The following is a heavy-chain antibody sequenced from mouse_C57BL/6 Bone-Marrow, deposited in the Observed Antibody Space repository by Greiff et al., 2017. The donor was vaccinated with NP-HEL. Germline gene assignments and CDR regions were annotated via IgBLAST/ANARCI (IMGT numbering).Heavy chain of an antibody. Sequence: EVKVVESGGGLVQSGRSLRLSCATSGFTFSDFYMEWVRQAPGKGLEWIAASRNKANDYTTEYSASVKGRFIVSRDNSQSILYLQMNALRAEDTAIYYCAREDDGYYYYAMDYWGQGTSVTVSS. CDR2: SRNKANDYTT. CDR3: AREDDGYYYYAMDY. V-gene: IGHV7-1*01. J-gene: IGHJ4*01. CDR1: GFTFSDFY. D-gene: IGHD2-3*01.